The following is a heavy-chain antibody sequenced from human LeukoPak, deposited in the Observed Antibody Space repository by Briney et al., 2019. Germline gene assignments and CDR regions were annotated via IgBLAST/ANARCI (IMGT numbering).Heavy chain of an antibody. Sequence: GGSLRLSCAASGFTFSSYAMHWVRQAPGKGLEWVAVISYDGSNKYYADSVKGRFTISRDYSKNTLYLQMNSLRAEDTAVYYCARAGTSLRSNWFDPWGQGTLVTVSS. J-gene: IGHJ5*02. V-gene: IGHV3-30-3*01. D-gene: IGHD3-16*01. CDR3: ARAGTSLRSNWFDP. CDR1: GFTFSSYA. CDR2: ISYDGSNK.